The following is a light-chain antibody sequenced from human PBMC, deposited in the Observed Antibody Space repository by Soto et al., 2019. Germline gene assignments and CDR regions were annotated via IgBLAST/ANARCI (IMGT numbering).Light chain of an antibody. CDR2: GAS. CDR3: QQYNNWLPWT. J-gene: IGKJ1*01. Sequence: EILMTPSPATLSVSPGERATLSCMAIQSVSSSLALYQQKPGQAPRLLIYGASTRATSIPDRFSGSGSGTEFTLTISSLQSEDWAVYYCQQYNNWLPWTFGQGPKVEIK. CDR1: QSVSSS. V-gene: IGKV3-15*01.